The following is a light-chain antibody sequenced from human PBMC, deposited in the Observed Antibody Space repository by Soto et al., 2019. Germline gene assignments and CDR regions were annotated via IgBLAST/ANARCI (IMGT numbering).Light chain of an antibody. CDR3: QQYGSSPVT. CDR2: GAS. V-gene: IGKV3-20*01. Sequence: EIVLTQSPGTLSLSPGERATLSCRASQSVSSSYLAWYQQKPGQAPRLLIYGASSRATGIPDRFSGSGSGTDFTLTISRLEPEDFAVYFCQQYGSSPVTFGQGTRLEIE. CDR1: QSVSSSY. J-gene: IGKJ5*01.